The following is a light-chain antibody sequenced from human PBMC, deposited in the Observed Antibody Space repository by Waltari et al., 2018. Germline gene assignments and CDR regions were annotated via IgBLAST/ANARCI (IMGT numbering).Light chain of an antibody. V-gene: IGLV2-11*01. CDR1: SGDVGGYYY. Sequence: QSALTQPRSVSGSPGQSVTISCTGTSGDVGGYYYVSWYQQYPGKAPKLLIYSVTRMPSGVPDRFSGSRSGNTASLTISGLQPEDEADYYCSSYAGSDTYILFGGGTKLTVL. J-gene: IGLJ2*01. CDR3: SSYAGSDTYIL. CDR2: SVT.